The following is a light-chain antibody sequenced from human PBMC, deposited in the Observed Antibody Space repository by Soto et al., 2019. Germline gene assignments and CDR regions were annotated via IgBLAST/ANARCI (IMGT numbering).Light chain of an antibody. CDR2: AAS. CDR1: QTFNNY. Sequence: DIQMPQSPSSLSAFVGDTVTITCRAGQTFNNYLNWYQHKPGKVPKLLIYAASALQSGVPSRFVGTSSGTDFTLTIINLQPEDSGIYYCQQSYNSLQTFGQGTKLEI. CDR3: QQSYNSLQT. V-gene: IGKV1-39*01. J-gene: IGKJ2*01.